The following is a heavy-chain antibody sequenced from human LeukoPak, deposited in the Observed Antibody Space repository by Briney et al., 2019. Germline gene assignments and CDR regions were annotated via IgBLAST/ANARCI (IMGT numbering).Heavy chain of an antibody. CDR2: IWNDGSKS. V-gene: IGHV3-33*01. D-gene: IGHD3-3*01. CDR1: GFTFSSYG. Sequence: PGGSLRLSCAASGFTFSSYGMHWVRQAPGKGLEWVACIWNDGSKSYYEDSVQGRFTVSRDNSRNRVYLQMNSLRAEDTAVYYCARLFGVDRGIDYWGQGTLVTVSS. CDR3: ARLFGVDRGIDY. J-gene: IGHJ4*02.